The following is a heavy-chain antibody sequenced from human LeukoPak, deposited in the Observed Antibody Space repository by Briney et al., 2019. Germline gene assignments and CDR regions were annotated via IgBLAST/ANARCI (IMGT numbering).Heavy chain of an antibody. D-gene: IGHD3-9*01. CDR2: IYYSGST. Sequence: SETLSLTCTVSGGSISSSSYYWGWIRQPPGKGLEWIGSIYYSGSTYYNPSLKSRVAISVDTSKNQFSLKLSSVTAADTAVYYCARHLRYQTLDYWGQGTLVTVSS. CDR3: ARHLRYQTLDY. J-gene: IGHJ4*02. CDR1: GGSISSSSYY. V-gene: IGHV4-39*01.